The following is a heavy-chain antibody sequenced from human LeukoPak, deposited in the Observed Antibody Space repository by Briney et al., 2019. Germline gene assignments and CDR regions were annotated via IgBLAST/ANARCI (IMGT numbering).Heavy chain of an antibody. J-gene: IGHJ4*02. CDR3: ARVDSGRYYGHDY. Sequence: GASVRVSCKASGYTFTGYFIHWVRQAPGQGLEWMGWINPNNGGTRYAQKFQDRVTMTRDTSISTAYMELSRLRSDDTAVYYCARVDSGRYYGHDYWGQGTLVTVTS. V-gene: IGHV1-2*02. CDR2: INPNNGGT. CDR1: GYTFTGYF. D-gene: IGHD1-26*01.